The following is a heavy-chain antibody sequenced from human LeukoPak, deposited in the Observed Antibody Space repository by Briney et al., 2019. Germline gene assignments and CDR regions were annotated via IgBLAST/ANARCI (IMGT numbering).Heavy chain of an antibody. J-gene: IGHJ6*03. D-gene: IGHD4-11*01. CDR1: GFTFSSYS. CDR2: ISSSSSYI. CDR3: ASTRAKTTVTTNYYYYMDV. Sequence: GGSLRLSCAASGFTFSSYSMNWVRQAPGKGLEWVSSISSSSSYIYYADSVKGRFTISRDNAKNSLYLQMNSLRAEDTAVYYCASTRAKTTVTTNYYYYMDVWGKGTTDTVSS. V-gene: IGHV3-21*01.